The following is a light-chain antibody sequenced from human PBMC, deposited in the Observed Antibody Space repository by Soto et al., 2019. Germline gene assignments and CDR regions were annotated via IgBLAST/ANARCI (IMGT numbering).Light chain of an antibody. CDR2: DDT. J-gene: IGLJ3*02. CDR3: CAYAGVGTWV. Sequence: QLVLTQPPSVSGAPGQRVIISCTGSSSNIGADYAVHWYQHLPGTAPKLLITDDTSRPSGVPDRFSGSKSGASASLAITGLQAEDEADYHCCAYAGVGTWVFGGGTKLTVL. CDR1: SSNIGADYA. V-gene: IGLV1-40*01.